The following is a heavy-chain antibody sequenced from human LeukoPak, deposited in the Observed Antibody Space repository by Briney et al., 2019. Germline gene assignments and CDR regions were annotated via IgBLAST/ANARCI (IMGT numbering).Heavy chain of an antibody. CDR1: GFTFSTYW. J-gene: IGHJ4*02. CDR3: AREGVVIDH. CDR2: INTAGSTT. Sequence: GVSLRLSCAASGFTFSTYWMDWVRQAPGKGLVWVSRINTAGSTTTYADSVKGRFTISRDNAKNTLYLQLNSLSVEDTAVYYRAREGVVIDHWGQGTLVTVSS. V-gene: IGHV3-74*01. D-gene: IGHD3-3*01.